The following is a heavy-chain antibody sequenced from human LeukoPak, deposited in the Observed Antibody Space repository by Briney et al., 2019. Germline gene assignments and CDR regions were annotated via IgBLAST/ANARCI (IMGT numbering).Heavy chain of an antibody. CDR1: DFSFSNYG. CDR2: ILYDGYNK. V-gene: IGHV3-30*18. D-gene: IGHD1-26*01. Sequence: PGRSLRLSCAASDFSFSNYGMLWVRQAPRKGLEWVAVILYDGYNKHYAETVKGRFTISRDNTNNMLYLQMNSLRPEDTAVYYCAKDRLFGSGLNGPHYYYGMDVWGQGTTVTVSS. CDR3: AKDRLFGSGLNGPHYYYGMDV. J-gene: IGHJ6*02.